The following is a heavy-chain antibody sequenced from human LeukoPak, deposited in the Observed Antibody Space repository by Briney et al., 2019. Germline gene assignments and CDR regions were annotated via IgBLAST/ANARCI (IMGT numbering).Heavy chain of an antibody. Sequence: KPGGSLRLSCAASGFTFSNAGMSWVRQAPGKGLEWVCRIKSKTDGGTTDYAAPVKGRFTISRDDSKNTLYLQMNSLKTEDTAVYYCTTDRWEAGLRHWGQGTLVTVSS. CDR3: TTDRWEAGLRH. CDR2: IKSKTDGGTT. J-gene: IGHJ1*01. D-gene: IGHD1-26*01. CDR1: GFTFSNAG. V-gene: IGHV3-15*01.